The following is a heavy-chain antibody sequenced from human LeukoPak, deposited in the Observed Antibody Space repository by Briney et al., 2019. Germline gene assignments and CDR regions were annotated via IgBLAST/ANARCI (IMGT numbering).Heavy chain of an antibody. Sequence: SETLSLTCTVCGGSISSSSYYWGWIRQPPGKGLEWIGSIYYSGSTYYNPSLKSRVTISVDTSKNQFSLKLSSVTAADTAVYYCARGDCSGGSCYLFDYWGQGALVTVSS. CDR3: ARGDCSGGSCYLFDY. CDR2: IYYSGST. D-gene: IGHD2-15*01. J-gene: IGHJ4*02. CDR1: GGSISSSSYY. V-gene: IGHV4-39*01.